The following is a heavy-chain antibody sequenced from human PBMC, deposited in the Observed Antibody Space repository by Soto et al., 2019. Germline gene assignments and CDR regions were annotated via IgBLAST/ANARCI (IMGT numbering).Heavy chain of an antibody. J-gene: IGHJ4*02. V-gene: IGHV3-23*01. CDR2: ISGSGGST. D-gene: IGHD2-15*01. CDR1: GFTFSSYA. CDR3: ARTCSGGTCSLDY. Sequence: PGGSLRLSCAASGFTFSSYAMSWVRQAPGKGLEWVSAISGSGGSTYYADSVKGRFTISRDNSKNTLYLQMNSLRAEDTALYYCARTCSGGTCSLDYWGQGTLVTVSS.